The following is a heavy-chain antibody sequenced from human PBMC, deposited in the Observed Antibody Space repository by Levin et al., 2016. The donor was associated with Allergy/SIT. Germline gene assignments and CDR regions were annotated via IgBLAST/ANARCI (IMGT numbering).Heavy chain of an antibody. CDR2: INPNSGGT. V-gene: IGHV1-2*02. J-gene: IGHJ4*02. CDR1: GYTFTGYY. D-gene: IGHD1-26*01. Sequence: ASVKVSCKASGYTFTGYYMHWVRQAPGQGLEWMGWINPNSGGTNYAQKFQGRVTITADKSTSTAYMELSSLRSEDTAVYYCARGRLSGSYLYYFDYWGQGTLVTVSS. CDR3: ARGRLSGSYLYYFDY.